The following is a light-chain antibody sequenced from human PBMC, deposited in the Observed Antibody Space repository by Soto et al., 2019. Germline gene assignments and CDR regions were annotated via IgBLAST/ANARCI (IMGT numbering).Light chain of an antibody. J-gene: IGLJ1*01. CDR2: EVS. CDR3: SSYTSSSTLEV. Sequence: QSVLTQPASVSGSPGQSITISCTGTSSDVGGYNYVSWYQQHPGKAPKLMIYEVSNRPSGVSNRFSGSKSGNTASLTISALQAEDEADYYCSSYTSSSTLEVFRTGTKATVL. V-gene: IGLV2-14*01. CDR1: SSDVGGYNY.